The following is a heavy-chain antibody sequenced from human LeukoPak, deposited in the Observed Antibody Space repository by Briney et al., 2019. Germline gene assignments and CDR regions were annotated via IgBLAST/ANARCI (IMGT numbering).Heavy chain of an antibody. CDR3: ASGLAAAGNNWFDP. CDR1: GGTFSSYA. Sequence: SVKVSCKASGGTFSSYAISWVRQASGQGLEWMGRIIPILGIANYAQKFQGRVTITADKSTSTAYMELSSLRSEDTAVYYCASGLAAAGNNWFDPWGQGTLVTVSS. V-gene: IGHV1-69*04. J-gene: IGHJ5*02. CDR2: IIPILGIA. D-gene: IGHD6-13*01.